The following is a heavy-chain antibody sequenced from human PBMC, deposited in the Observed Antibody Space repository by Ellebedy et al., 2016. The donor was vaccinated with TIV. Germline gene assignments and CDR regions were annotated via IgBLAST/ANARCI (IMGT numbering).Heavy chain of an antibody. Sequence: ASVKVSXXASGYTFTSYDINWVRQATGQGLEWMGWMNPNSGNTGYAQKFQGRVTMTRNTSISTAYMELSSLRSEDTAVYYCARGRGRLGIFGVVRTSPYWGQGTLVTVSS. CDR1: GYTFTSYD. V-gene: IGHV1-8*01. CDR2: MNPNSGNT. CDR3: ARGRGRLGIFGVVRTSPY. J-gene: IGHJ4*02. D-gene: IGHD3-3*01.